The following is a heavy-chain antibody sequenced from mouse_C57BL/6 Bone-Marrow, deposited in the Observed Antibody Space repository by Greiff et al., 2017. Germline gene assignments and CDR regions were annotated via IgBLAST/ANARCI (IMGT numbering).Heavy chain of an antibody. D-gene: IGHD3-2*02. CDR2: INPNYGTT. CDR3: ARWGDSSGSYAMDY. Sequence: EVQLQQSGPELVKPGASAKISCKASGYSFTDYNMNWVKQSNGKSLEWIGVINPNYGTTSYNQKFKGKATLTVDQSSSTAYMQRNSLTSEDSAVYYCARWGDSSGSYAMDYWGQGTSVTVSS. CDR1: GYSFTDYN. J-gene: IGHJ4*01. V-gene: IGHV1-39*01.